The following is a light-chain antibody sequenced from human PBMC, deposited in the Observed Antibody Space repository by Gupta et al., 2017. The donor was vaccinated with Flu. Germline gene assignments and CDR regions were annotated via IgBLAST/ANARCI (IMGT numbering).Light chain of an antibody. J-gene: IGKJ4*01. Sequence: DIVINQSPLSLLVTPGEQGSISCRSRQSLLHSNGYNYLDWYLQKPGQSPQLLIYSGSNRASGVPDRFSGSGSGTDITLTISRVEAEDVGVYYCMQALQTRLTFGGGTKVEIK. CDR3: MQALQTRLT. CDR2: SGS. V-gene: IGKV2-28*01. CDR1: QSLLHSNGYNY.